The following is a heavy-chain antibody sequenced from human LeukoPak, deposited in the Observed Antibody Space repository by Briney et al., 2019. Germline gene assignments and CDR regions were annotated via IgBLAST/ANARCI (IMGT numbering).Heavy chain of an antibody. CDR1: GFTFSSYS. J-gene: IGHJ1*01. CDR3: ARDQYGSGWHNSMYFQH. D-gene: IGHD6-19*01. Sequence: NPGGSLRLSCAASGFTFSSYSMNWVRQAPGKGLEWVSSISSSSSYIYYADSVKGRFTISRDNAKNSLYLQMNSLRAEDTAVYYCARDQYGSGWHNSMYFQHWGQGTLVTVSS. CDR2: ISSSSSYI. V-gene: IGHV3-21*01.